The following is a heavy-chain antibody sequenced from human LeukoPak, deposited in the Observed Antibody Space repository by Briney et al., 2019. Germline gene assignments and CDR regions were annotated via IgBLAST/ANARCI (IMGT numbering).Heavy chain of an antibody. D-gene: IGHD1-14*01. CDR1: GFTFSNYA. Sequence: GGSLRLSCAASGFTFSNYAMNWVRQAPGKGLEWVSGISGGGGSTYYADSVKGRFTISRDNSKNTLYLQMDSLRAEDTALYYRAKGSGINHYHWIDPWGQGTLVTVSS. V-gene: IGHV3-23*01. CDR3: AKGSGINHYHWIDP. J-gene: IGHJ5*02. CDR2: ISGGGGST.